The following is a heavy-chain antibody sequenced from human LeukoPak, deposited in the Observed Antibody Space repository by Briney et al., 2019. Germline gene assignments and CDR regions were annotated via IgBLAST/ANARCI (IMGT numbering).Heavy chain of an antibody. J-gene: IGHJ4*02. CDR2: IIPIFGTA. CDR3: ARALNYYDSSGYQGDFDY. D-gene: IGHD3-22*01. CDR1: GGTFSSYA. V-gene: IGHV1-69*01. Sequence: ASVKVSCKASGGTFSSYAISRVRQAPGQGLEWMGGIIPIFGTANYAQKFQGRVTVTADESTSTAYMELSSLRSEDTAVYYCARALNYYDSSGYQGDFDYWGQGTLVTVSS.